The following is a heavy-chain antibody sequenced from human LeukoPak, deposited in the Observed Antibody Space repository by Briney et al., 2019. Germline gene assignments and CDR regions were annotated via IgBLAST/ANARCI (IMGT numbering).Heavy chain of an antibody. V-gene: IGHV3-23*01. CDR1: GFTFSNYS. CDR2: ISSSSGGT. CDR3: AKVVSGTFDI. D-gene: IGHD3-10*01. Sequence: PGGSLRLSCADSGFTFSNYSMSWVRQAPGRGLEWVSAISSSSGGTYYADSVKGRFTISRENSKNTLYLQMNSLRAEDTAVYYCAKVVSGTFDIWGQETMVTVSS. J-gene: IGHJ3*02.